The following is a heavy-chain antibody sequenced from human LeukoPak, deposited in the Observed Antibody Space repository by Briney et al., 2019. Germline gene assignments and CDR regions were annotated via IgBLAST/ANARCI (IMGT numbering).Heavy chain of an antibody. J-gene: IGHJ4*02. D-gene: IGHD3-22*01. Sequence: ASVKVSCKVSGYTLTELSMHWVRQAPGKGLEWMGGFDPEDGETIYAQKLQGRVTMTEDTSTDTAYMELSSLRSEDTAVYYCATRRSRDYYDSSGYYSFDYWGQGTLVTVSS. CDR1: GYTLTELS. CDR3: ATRRSRDYYDSSGYYSFDY. CDR2: FDPEDGET. V-gene: IGHV1-24*01.